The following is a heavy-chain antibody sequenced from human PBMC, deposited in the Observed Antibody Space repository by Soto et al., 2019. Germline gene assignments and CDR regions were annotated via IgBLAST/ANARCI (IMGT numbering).Heavy chain of an antibody. V-gene: IGHV4-39*01. CDR3: ARQEDYYGSGSSVGTFDY. J-gene: IGHJ4*02. D-gene: IGHD3-10*01. CDR1: GGSISSGGYS. Sequence: SETLSLTCAVSGGSISSGGYSWGWIRQPPGKGLEWIGSIYYSGSTYYNPSLKSRVTISVDTSKNQFSLKLSSVTAADTAVYYCARQEDYYGSGSSVGTFDYWGQGTLVTVSS. CDR2: IYYSGST.